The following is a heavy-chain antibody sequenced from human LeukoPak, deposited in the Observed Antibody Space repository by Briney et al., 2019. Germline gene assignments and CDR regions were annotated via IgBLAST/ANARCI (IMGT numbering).Heavy chain of an antibody. Sequence: GGSLRLSCAASGFTFSSYGMNWVRQAPGKGLEWVSTISGSVISTYYADSVKGRFTISRDNSKNTLYLQMNSLRAEDTAVYYCANRGAEVGATVAPGDYWGQGTLVTVSS. CDR3: ANRGAEVGATVAPGDY. D-gene: IGHD1-26*01. V-gene: IGHV3-23*01. J-gene: IGHJ4*02. CDR1: GFTFSSYG. CDR2: ISGSVIST.